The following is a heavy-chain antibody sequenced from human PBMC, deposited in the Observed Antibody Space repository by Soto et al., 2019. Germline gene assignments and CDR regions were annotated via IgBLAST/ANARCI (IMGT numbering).Heavy chain of an antibody. CDR3: ASVGSDYDNSGYYLP. Sequence: SETLSLTCIVSGGSVSSSNLWSWVRQPPGKGLEWIGEIYHSGSTTYNPSLKSRATISVDKSENQFSLRLKSVTAADTAVYYCASVGSDYDNSGYYLPWGPGTLVTVSS. D-gene: IGHD3-22*01. J-gene: IGHJ5*02. CDR1: GGSVSSSNL. V-gene: IGHV4-4*02. CDR2: IYHSGST.